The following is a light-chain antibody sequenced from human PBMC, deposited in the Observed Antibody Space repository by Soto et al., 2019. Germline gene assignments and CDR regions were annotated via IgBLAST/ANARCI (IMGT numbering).Light chain of an antibody. Sequence: EIVLTQSPATLSLSPGERATLSCRASQSVSSSLAWYQQKPGQAPRLLIYDASKRATGIPARFSGSGSGTDFTPTINSLEPEDFAVYYCQQRSNWPPRYSFGQGTKLEIK. V-gene: IGKV3-11*01. J-gene: IGKJ2*03. CDR1: QSVSSS. CDR2: DAS. CDR3: QQRSNWPPRYS.